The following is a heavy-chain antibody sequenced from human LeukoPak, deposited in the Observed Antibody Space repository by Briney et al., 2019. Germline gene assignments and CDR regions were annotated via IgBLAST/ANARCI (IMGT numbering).Heavy chain of an antibody. D-gene: IGHD3-3*01. Sequence: GGSLRLSCAASGFTFSSYWMSWVRQAPGKGLEWVANIKQDGSEKYYVDSVKGRFTTSRDNAKNSLYLQMNSLRAEDTAVYYCARDTFYDFWRGRGIEHWGQGTLVTVS. V-gene: IGHV3-7*01. CDR3: ARDTFYDFWRGRGIEH. CDR2: IKQDGSEK. CDR1: GFTFSSYW. J-gene: IGHJ1*01.